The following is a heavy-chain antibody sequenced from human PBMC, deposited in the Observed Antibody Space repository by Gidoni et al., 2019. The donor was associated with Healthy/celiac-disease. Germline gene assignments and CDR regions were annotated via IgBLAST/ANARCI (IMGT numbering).Heavy chain of an antibody. Sequence: QVQLQQWGAGLLKPSETLSLTCAVYGGSFSGYYWSWIRQPPGKGLEWIGEINHSGSTNYNPSLKSRVTISVDTSKNQFSLKLSSVTAADTAVYYCARARLWVRAFDIWGQGTMVTVSS. J-gene: IGHJ3*02. CDR3: ARARLWVRAFDI. D-gene: IGHD5-18*01. CDR1: GGSFSGYY. CDR2: INHSGST. V-gene: IGHV4-34*01.